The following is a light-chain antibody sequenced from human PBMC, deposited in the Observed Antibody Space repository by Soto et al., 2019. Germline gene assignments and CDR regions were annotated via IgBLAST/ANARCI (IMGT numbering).Light chain of an antibody. V-gene: IGLV2-8*01. J-gene: IGLJ1*01. Sequence: QSVLTQPPSASWSPGQSVTISCTGTSSDVGGYDCVSWYQHRPGTAPKFLIYEVTKRPSGVPDRFSGSKSGNTASLTVSGLQPEDEADYFCSSYAASNTYVFGTGTKLTVL. CDR2: EVT. CDR1: SSDVGGYDC. CDR3: SSYAASNTYV.